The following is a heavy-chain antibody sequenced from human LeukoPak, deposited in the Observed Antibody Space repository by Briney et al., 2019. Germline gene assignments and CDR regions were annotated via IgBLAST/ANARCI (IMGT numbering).Heavy chain of an antibody. J-gene: IGHJ4*02. CDR2: SRSKAYSYTT. Sequence: QPGGSLRLSCAASGFTISERPMDWVRQAPGKGLEWVARSRSKAYSYTTDYAASVKGRFTITRDDSKNALFLQMSSLKSEDTAMYYCTSLTVVVPALPWGQGTLVTVSS. CDR3: TSLTVVVPALP. D-gene: IGHD2-21*02. CDR1: GFTISERP. V-gene: IGHV3-72*01.